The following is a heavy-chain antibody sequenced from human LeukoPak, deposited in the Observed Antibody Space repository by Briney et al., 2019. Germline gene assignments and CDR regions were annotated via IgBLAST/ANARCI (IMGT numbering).Heavy chain of an antibody. D-gene: IGHD4-17*01. V-gene: IGHV4-4*07. CDR3: ARDTHGDYVVDY. CDR2: IYTSGST. J-gene: IGHJ4*02. Sequence: NASETLSLTCTVSGGAISSYYWSWIRQPAGKRLEWIGRIYTSGSTNYNPSLMSRVSMSVDTSKNQFSLKLSSVTAADTAVYYCARDTHGDYVVDYWGQGTLVTVSS. CDR1: GGAISSYY.